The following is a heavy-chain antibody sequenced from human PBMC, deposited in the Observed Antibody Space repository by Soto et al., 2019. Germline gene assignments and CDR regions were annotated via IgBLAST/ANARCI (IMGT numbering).Heavy chain of an antibody. CDR1: GFTFSSYG. Sequence: QVQLVESGGGVVQPGRSLRLSCAASGFTFSSYGMHWVRQAPGKGLEWVAVISYDGCNKYYADSVKGRFTISRDNSKNTLYLQMNSLRAEDTAVYYCAKDSDIVVVTGAFDIWGQGTMVTVSS. CDR2: ISYDGCNK. J-gene: IGHJ3*02. D-gene: IGHD2-2*01. CDR3: AKDSDIVVVTGAFDI. V-gene: IGHV3-30*18.